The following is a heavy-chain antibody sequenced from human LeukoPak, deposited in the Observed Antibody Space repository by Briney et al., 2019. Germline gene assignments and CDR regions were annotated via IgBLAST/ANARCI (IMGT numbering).Heavy chain of an antibody. CDR2: INHSGST. CDR1: GGSFSGYN. V-gene: IGHV4-34*01. Sequence: PSETLSLTCAVYGGSFSGYNWSWIRQPPGKGLEWIGEINHSGSTNYNPSLKSRVTISVDTSKNQFSLKLSSVTAADTAVYYCARANQWLVRSWFDPWGQGTLVTVSS. D-gene: IGHD6-19*01. J-gene: IGHJ5*02. CDR3: ARANQWLVRSWFDP.